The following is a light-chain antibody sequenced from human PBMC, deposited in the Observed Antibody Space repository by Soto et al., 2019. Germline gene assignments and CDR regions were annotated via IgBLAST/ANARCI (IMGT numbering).Light chain of an antibody. CDR3: QQANSFPIT. Sequence: MMMTQSPATLSVSPGERVTLSCRTSHSVNSHVAWYQQKPGQAPRLLLYGASIRATGIPVRFSGSGFGTGFTLTISSLQPEDFATYYCQQANSFPITFGQGTRLEIK. V-gene: IGKV3-15*01. J-gene: IGKJ5*01. CDR1: HSVNSH. CDR2: GAS.